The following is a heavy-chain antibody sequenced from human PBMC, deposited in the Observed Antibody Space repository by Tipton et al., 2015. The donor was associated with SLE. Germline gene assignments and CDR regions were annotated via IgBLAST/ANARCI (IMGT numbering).Heavy chain of an antibody. CDR3: AKDLSDYGDYYYGMDV. D-gene: IGHD4-17*01. Sequence: SLRLSCAASGFTFSSHSMNWVRQAPGKGLEWVSYISSSSSTIYYADSVKGRFTISRDNSKNTLYLQMNSLRAEDTALYYCAKDLSDYGDYYYGMDVWGQGTTVTVSS. CDR2: ISSSSSTI. CDR1: GFTFSSHS. J-gene: IGHJ6*02. V-gene: IGHV3-48*01.